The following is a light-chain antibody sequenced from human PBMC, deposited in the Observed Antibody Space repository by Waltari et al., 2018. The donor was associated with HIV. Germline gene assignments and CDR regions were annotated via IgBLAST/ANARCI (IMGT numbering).Light chain of an antibody. CDR3: QKTYSTPYT. CDR2: AAS. CDR1: QSISSY. V-gene: IGKV1-39*01. J-gene: IGKJ2*01. Sequence: DIQMTQSPSSLSASVGDRVTITCRASQSISSYLNWYHHKPGKAPKLLIYAASNLQSGVPSRFSVSGSGTDFTLTISSLQPEDFATYYCQKTYSTPYTFGQGTKLEIK.